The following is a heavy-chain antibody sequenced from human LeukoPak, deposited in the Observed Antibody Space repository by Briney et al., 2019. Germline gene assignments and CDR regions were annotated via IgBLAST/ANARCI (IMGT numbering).Heavy chain of an antibody. V-gene: IGHV4-30-2*01. CDR1: GGSISSGGYS. CDR2: IYHSGST. D-gene: IGHD3-3*01. CDR3: ARAGFRSGWRLFDI. Sequence: TSQTLSLTCAVSGGSISSGGYSWSWIRQPPGKGLEWIGYIYHSGSTYYNPSLKSRVTISVDRSKNQFSLKLSSVTAADTAVYYCARAGFRSGWRLFDIWGQGTMVTVSS. J-gene: IGHJ3*02.